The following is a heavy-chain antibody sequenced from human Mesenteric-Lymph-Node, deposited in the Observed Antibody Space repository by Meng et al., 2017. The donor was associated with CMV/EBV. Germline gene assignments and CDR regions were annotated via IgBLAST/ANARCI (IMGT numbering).Heavy chain of an antibody. CDR2: ILSPSHPP. CDR3: TRGQQQLRYGMDV. CDR1: RFTFSRSP. J-gene: IGHJ6*02. V-gene: IGHV3-30*02. Sequence: ASRFTFSRSPLHFLPTPPDTSLSFFTFILSPSHPPSSSPSLPPLFPISRDNSKNTLYLQMNSLRAEDTAVYYCTRGQQQLRYGMDVWGQGTTVTVSS. D-gene: IGHD6-13*01.